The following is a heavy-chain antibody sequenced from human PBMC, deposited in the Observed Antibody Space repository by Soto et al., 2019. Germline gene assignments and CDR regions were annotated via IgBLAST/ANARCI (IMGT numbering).Heavy chain of an antibody. V-gene: IGHV1-2*04. D-gene: IGHD3-3*01. CDR1: GYTFTGYY. CDR2: INPNSGGT. CDR3: AREGNYDFWSGYYKTAFDI. J-gene: IGHJ3*02. Sequence: XVKVSCKASGYTFTGYYMHWVRQAPGQGLEWMGWINPNSGGTNYAQKFQGWVTMTRDTSISTAYMELSRLRSDDTDVYYCAREGNYDFWSGYYKTAFDIWGQGTMVTVS.